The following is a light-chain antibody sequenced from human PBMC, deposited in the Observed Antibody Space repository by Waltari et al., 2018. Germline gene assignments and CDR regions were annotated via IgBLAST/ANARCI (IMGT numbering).Light chain of an antibody. J-gene: IGLJ2*01. V-gene: IGLV2-14*03. Sequence: QSVLTQPASVSGSPGQSITISCTGTSSDVGSYNFVSWYQQHPGKDPKLIIFNVSNRPSVVSNRFSGAKSGNTASLTISGLQAEDEADFYCSSFSSGSTPVVFGGGTMLTVL. CDR3: SSFSSGSTPVV. CDR1: SSDVGSYNF. CDR2: NVS.